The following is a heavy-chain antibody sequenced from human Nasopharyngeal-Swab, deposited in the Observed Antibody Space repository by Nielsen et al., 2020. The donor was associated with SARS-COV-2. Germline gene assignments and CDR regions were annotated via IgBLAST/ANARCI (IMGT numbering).Heavy chain of an antibody. V-gene: IGHV3-30*18. CDR2: ISYDGYTK. D-gene: IGHD6-19*01. J-gene: IGHJ4*02. CDR3: AKNLEYSSGWYRGDYYFDY. CDR1: GFTFSSYG. Sequence: GESLKISCAASGFTFSSYGMHWVRQAPGKGVEWVAVISYDGYTKYYADSVKGRFTISRDNSENTPYLQMNSLRAEDTAVYYCAKNLEYSSGWYRGDYYFDYWGQGTLVTVSS.